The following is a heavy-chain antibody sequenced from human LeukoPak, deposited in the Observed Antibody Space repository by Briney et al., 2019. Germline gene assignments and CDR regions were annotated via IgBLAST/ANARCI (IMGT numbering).Heavy chain of an antibody. CDR3: ARGLFDIVVVTAYELVY. CDR1: GYTFTSYD. J-gene: IGHJ4*02. D-gene: IGHD2-21*02. V-gene: IGHV1-8*03. Sequence: ASVKVSCKASGYTFTSYDINWVRQATGQGLEWMGWMNPNSGNTGYAQKFQGRVTITRNTSISTAYMELSSLRSEDTAVYYCARGLFDIVVVTAYELVYWGQGTLVTVSS. CDR2: MNPNSGNT.